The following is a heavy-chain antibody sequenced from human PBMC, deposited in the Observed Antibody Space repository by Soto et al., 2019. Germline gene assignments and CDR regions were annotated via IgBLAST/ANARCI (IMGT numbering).Heavy chain of an antibody. V-gene: IGHV4-38-2*02. CDR1: GYSISSGYY. J-gene: IGHJ3*02. CDR3: ARDKVIVPAARPGAFDI. D-gene: IGHD2-2*01. CDR2: IYHSGST. Sequence: SETLSLTCAVSGYSISSGYYWGWIRQPPGKGLEWIGSIYHSGSTYYNPSLKSRVTISVDTSKNQFSLKLSSVTAADTAVYYCARDKVIVPAARPGAFDIWGQGTMATVSS.